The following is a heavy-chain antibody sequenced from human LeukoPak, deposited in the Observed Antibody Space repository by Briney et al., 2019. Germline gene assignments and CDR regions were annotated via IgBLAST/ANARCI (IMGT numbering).Heavy chain of an antibody. D-gene: IGHD3-16*02. J-gene: IGHJ5*02. V-gene: IGHV1-3*04. Sequence: GASVTVSFKASGYTFTTYGLHWEGQAPGQRVEWLGWIDTVNGNTRYSQNFQGRVTITRDTSAETAYMELTSLRSEDTALYYCARDRLGRGELSPPDHWGQGTLVTVSS. CDR3: ARDRLGRGELSPPDH. CDR2: IDTVNGNT. CDR1: GYTFTTYG.